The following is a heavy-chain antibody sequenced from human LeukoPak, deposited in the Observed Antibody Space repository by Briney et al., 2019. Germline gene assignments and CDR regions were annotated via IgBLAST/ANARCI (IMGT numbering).Heavy chain of an antibody. CDR2: IYYSGGT. CDR1: GGSISSYY. J-gene: IGHJ5*01. V-gene: IGHV4-59*01. D-gene: IGHD4-23*01. CDR3: ARQEFGGNSGFDS. Sequence: SETLSLTCTVSGGSISSYYWSWIRQPPGKGLEWIGYIYYSGGTNYSPSLKSRITMSVDTSKNQFSLKVSSVTAADTAVYYCARQEFGGNSGFDSWGQGILVTVSS.